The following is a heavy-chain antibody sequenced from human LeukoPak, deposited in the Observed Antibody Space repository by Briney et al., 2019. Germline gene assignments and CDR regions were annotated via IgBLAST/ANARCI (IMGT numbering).Heavy chain of an antibody. V-gene: IGHV3-30*04. CDR2: ISYDGSNK. CDR3: ASGRTGYGSGSYPPYSDY. J-gene: IGHJ4*02. CDR1: GFTFSSYA. Sequence: GRSLRLSCAASGFTFSSYAMHWVRQAPGKGLEWVGVISYDGSNKYYADSVKGRFTISRDSSKNTLYLQMNSLRAEDTAVYYCASGRTGYGSGSYPPYSDYWGQGPLVTVSS. D-gene: IGHD3-10*01.